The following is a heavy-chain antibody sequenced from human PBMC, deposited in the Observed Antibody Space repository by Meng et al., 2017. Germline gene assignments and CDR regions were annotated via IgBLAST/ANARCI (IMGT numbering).Heavy chain of an antibody. CDR2: ISWNSGSI. Sequence: SLKISCAASGFTFDDYAMHWVRQAPGKGLEWVSGISWNSGSIGYADSVKGRFTISRDNDKNSLYLQMNSLRAEDTALYYCAKHDAFDIWGQGTMVTVSS. CDR1: GFTFDDYA. CDR3: AKHDAFDI. V-gene: IGHV3-9*01. J-gene: IGHJ3*02.